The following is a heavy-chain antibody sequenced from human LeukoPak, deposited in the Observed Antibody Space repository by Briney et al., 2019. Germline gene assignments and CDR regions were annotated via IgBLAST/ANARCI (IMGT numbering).Heavy chain of an antibody. J-gene: IGHJ3*02. V-gene: IGHV4-28*03. Sequence: SDTLSLTCAVSGYSISSSNWWGWIRQPPGKGLEWIGYIYYSGSTYYNPSLKSRVTMSVDTSKNQFSLKLSSVTAADTAVYYCARDGRIVVVPAATHDDAFDIWGQGTMVTVSS. CDR1: GYSISSSNW. CDR3: ARDGRIVVVPAATHDDAFDI. D-gene: IGHD2-2*01. CDR2: IYYSGST.